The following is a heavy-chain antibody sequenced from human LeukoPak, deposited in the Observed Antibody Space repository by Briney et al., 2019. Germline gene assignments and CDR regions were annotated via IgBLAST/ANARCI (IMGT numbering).Heavy chain of an antibody. CDR2: ISGSGSVT. V-gene: IGHV3-23*01. CDR1: GFTVSSDY. CDR3: ATTTRGFRDLSRPFYFDY. J-gene: IGHJ4*02. Sequence: PGGSLRLSCAVSGFTVSSDYMGWVRQAPGKGLEWVSVISGSGSVTYYVDSVKGRFTISRDNSKNTLYLQMNSLRADDMAIYYCATTTRGFRDLSRPFYFDYWGQGSLVTVSS. D-gene: IGHD3-16*02.